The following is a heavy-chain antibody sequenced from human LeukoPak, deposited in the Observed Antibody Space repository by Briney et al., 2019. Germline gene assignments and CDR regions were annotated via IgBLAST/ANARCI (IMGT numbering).Heavy chain of an antibody. Sequence: PSETLSLTCTVSGGSISSYYWSWIRQPAGKGLEWIGRIYTSGSTNYNPSLKSRVTMSVDTSKNQFSLKLSSVTAADTAVYYCASEYSSPLHYYYYMDVWGKGTTVTVSS. D-gene: IGHD6-13*01. CDR1: GGSISSYY. CDR2: IYTSGST. V-gene: IGHV4-4*07. CDR3: ASEYSSPLHYYYYMDV. J-gene: IGHJ6*03.